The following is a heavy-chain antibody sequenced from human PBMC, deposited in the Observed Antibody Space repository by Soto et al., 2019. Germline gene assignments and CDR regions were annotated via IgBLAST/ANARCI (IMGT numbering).Heavy chain of an antibody. V-gene: IGHV6-1*01. CDR1: GDSVSSNSAA. J-gene: IGHJ6*02. Sequence: SQTLSLTCAISGDSVSSNSAAWNWIRQSPSRGLEWLGRAYYRSKWYNDYAVSVKSRITLNPDTSKNQFSLPLNSVTPEDTAVYYCTKQKGDRRTYNGRDVWGQGTTVTDSS. D-gene: IGHD2-21*02. CDR2: AYYRSKWYN. CDR3: TKQKGDRRTYNGRDV.